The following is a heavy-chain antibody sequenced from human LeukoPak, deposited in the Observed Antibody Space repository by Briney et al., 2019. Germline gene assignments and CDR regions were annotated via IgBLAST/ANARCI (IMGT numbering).Heavy chain of an antibody. CDR3: ARASRYDFWSGYYTEAFDI. V-gene: IGHV1-2*02. D-gene: IGHD3-3*01. CDR2: INPNSGGT. Sequence: ASVKVSCKASGYTFTGYYMHWVRQAPGQGLEWMGWINPNSGGTNYAQRFQGRVTMTRDTSISTAYMELSRLRSDDTAVYYCARASRYDFWSGYYTEAFDIWGQGTMVTVSS. CDR1: GYTFTGYY. J-gene: IGHJ3*02.